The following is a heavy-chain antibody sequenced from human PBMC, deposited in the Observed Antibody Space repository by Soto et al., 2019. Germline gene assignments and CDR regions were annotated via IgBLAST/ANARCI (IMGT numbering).Heavy chain of an antibody. CDR3: ARDSLGDYSNRRFDP. D-gene: IGHD4-4*01. CDR2: ISYDGSNK. V-gene: IGHV3-30-3*01. CDR1: GFTFSSYA. Sequence: GGSLRLSCAASGFTFSSYAMHWVRQAPGKGLEWVAVISYDGSNKYYADSVKGRFTISRDNSKNTLYLQMNSLRAEDTAVYYCARDSLGDYSNRRFDPWGQGTLVTVSS. J-gene: IGHJ5*02.